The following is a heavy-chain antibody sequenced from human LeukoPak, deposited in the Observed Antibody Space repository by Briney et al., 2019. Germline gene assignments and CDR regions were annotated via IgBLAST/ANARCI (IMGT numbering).Heavy chain of an antibody. CDR3: ARDVISSGWYGGFDY. CDR1: GFTFSSYW. D-gene: IGHD6-19*01. J-gene: IGHJ4*02. V-gene: IGHV3-66*01. Sequence: PGGSLRLSCAASGFTFSSYWMSWVRQAPGKGLEWVSLIYSGRSTYYADSVKGRFTISRDNSKNTLYLQMNSLRAEDTAVYYCARDVISSGWYGGFDYWGQGTLVTVSS. CDR2: IYSGRST.